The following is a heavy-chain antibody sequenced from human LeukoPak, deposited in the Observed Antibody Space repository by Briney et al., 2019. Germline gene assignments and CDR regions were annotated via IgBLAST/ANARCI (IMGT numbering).Heavy chain of an antibody. CDR3: AKEKYYYGSGSYLLSPFDY. D-gene: IGHD3-10*01. V-gene: IGHV3-23*01. J-gene: IGHJ4*02. CDR2: ISGSGGST. CDR1: GFTFSSYA. Sequence: GGSLRLSCAASGFTFSSYAMSWVRQAPGKGLEWVSAISGSGGSTYYADSVKGRFTISRDNSKNTLYLQMNSLRAEDTAVYYCAKEKYYYGSGSYLLSPFDYWGQGTLVTVSS.